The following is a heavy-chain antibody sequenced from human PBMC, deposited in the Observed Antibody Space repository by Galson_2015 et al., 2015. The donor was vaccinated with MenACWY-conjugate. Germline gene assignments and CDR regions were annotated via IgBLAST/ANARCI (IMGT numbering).Heavy chain of an antibody. CDR3: ARDRQFDP. J-gene: IGHJ5*02. CDR1: GFTFSSYA. V-gene: IGHV3-30*04. Sequence: SLRLSCAASGFTFSSYAMHWVRQAPGKGLEWVAVISYDGSNKYYADSVKGRFTISRDNSKNTLYLQMNSLRAEDTAVYYCARDRQFDPWGQGTLVTVSS. CDR2: ISYDGSNK.